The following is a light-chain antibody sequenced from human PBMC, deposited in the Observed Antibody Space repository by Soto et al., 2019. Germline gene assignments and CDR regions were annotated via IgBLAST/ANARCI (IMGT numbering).Light chain of an antibody. V-gene: IGLV2-14*03. Sequence: QSALTQPASVSGSPGQSITISCTGTGSDVGGYNYVSWYQQHPGKAPKLMIYDVSNRPSGVSNRFSGSKSGNTASLTISGLQAEDEADYYCSSYTSSNTVGVFGGGTKVTVL. CDR2: DVS. J-gene: IGLJ3*02. CDR3: SSYTSSNTVGV. CDR1: GSDVGGYNY.